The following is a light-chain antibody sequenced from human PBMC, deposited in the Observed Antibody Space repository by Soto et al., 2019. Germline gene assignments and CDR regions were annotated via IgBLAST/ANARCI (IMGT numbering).Light chain of an antibody. V-gene: IGLV2-8*01. CDR1: SSDVGGYNY. CDR3: SSYAGIFV. J-gene: IGLJ2*01. Sequence: QSALTQPPSASGSPGQSVTISCTGTSSDVGGYNYVSWYQQHPGKAPKLMIYEVSKRPSGVPDRFSGSKSGNTASLTVSGLQAEDEADYYCSSYAGIFVFGGGPKVTVL. CDR2: EVS.